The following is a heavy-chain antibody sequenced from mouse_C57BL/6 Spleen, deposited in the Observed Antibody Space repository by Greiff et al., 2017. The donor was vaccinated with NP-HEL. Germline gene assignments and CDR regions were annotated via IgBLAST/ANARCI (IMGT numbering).Heavy chain of an antibody. CDR2: IHPSDSDT. J-gene: IGHJ3*01. D-gene: IGHD2-2*01. CDR1: GYTFTSYW. CDR3: AIWAMVTTGFAY. V-gene: IGHV1-74*01. Sequence: QVQLQQPGAELVKPGASVKVSCKASGYTFTSYWMHWVKQRPGQGLEWIGRIHPSDSDTNYNQKFKGKATLTVDKSSSTAYMQLSSLTSEDSAVYYWAIWAMVTTGFAYWGQGTLVTVSA.